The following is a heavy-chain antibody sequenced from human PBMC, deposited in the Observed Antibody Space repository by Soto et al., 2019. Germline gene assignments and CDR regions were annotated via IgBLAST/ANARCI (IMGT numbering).Heavy chain of an antibody. CDR1: GFTFSSYG. D-gene: IGHD5-18*01. CDR3: AKDWTAMVYYFDY. Sequence: QVQLVESGGGVVQPGRSLRLSCAASGFTFSSYGMHWVRQAPGKGLEWVAVISYDGSNKYYADSVKGRFTISRDNSKNTLYLQMNSLRAEDTAVYYWAKDWTAMVYYFDYWGQGTLVTVSS. V-gene: IGHV3-30*18. CDR2: ISYDGSNK. J-gene: IGHJ4*02.